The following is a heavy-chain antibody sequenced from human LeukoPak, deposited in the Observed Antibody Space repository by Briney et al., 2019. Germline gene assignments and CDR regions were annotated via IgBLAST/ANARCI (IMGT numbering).Heavy chain of an antibody. CDR3: ARDDGGYCSGGSCYHNWFDP. V-gene: IGHV3-30-3*01. D-gene: IGHD2-15*01. CDR2: ISYDGSNK. CDR1: GFTFSSYA. J-gene: IGHJ5*02. Sequence: GGSLRLSCAASGFTFSSYAVHWVRQAPGKGLEWVAVISYDGSNKYYADSVKGRFTISRDNSKNTLCLQMNSLRAEDTAVYSCARDDGGYCSGGSCYHNWFDPWGQGTLVTVSS.